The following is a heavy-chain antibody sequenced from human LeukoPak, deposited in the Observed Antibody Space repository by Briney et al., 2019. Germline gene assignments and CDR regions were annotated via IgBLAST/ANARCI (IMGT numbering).Heavy chain of an antibody. D-gene: IGHD3-10*01. V-gene: IGHV1-69*06. CDR1: GGTFSSYA. CDR2: IIPIFGTA. CDR3: ASSFPYYYGSGKYYMDV. Sequence: ASVKVSCKASGGTFSSYAISWVRQAPGQGLEWMGGIIPIFGTANYAQKFQGRVTITADKSTSTAYMELSSLRSEDTAVYYCASSFPYYYGSGKYYMDVWGKGATVTVSS. J-gene: IGHJ6*03.